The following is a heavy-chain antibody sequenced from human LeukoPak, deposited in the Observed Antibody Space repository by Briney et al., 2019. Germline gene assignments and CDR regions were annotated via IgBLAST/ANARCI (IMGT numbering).Heavy chain of an antibody. D-gene: IGHD3-22*01. CDR3: ASGYYYRGDY. V-gene: IGHV4-4*07. CDR2: IYTSGST. Sequence: PSETLSLTCSVSGGSISSYYWSWIRQPAGKGLEWIGRIYTSGSTNYNPSLKSRVTISVDTSKNEFSLKLSSVTAADTAVYYCASGYYYRGDYWGQGTLVTVSS. J-gene: IGHJ4*02. CDR1: GGSISSYY.